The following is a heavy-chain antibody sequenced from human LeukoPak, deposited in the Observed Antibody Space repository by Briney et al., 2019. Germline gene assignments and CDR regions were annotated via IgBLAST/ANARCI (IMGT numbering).Heavy chain of an antibody. J-gene: IGHJ4*02. Sequence: ASVKVSCKASGYTFTGYYMHWVRQAPGQGLEWMGWINPNSGGTNYAQKFQGRVTMTRDTSISTAYMELSRLRSDDTAVYYCARFLYSSGWYERYYFDYWGQGTLVTVSS. D-gene: IGHD6-19*01. CDR1: GYTFTGYY. CDR2: INPNSGGT. V-gene: IGHV1-2*02. CDR3: ARFLYSSGWYERYYFDY.